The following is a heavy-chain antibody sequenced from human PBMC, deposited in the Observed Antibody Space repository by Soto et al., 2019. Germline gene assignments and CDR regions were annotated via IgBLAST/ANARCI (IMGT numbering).Heavy chain of an antibody. D-gene: IGHD1-26*01. V-gene: IGHV3-23*01. J-gene: IGHJ4*02. Sequence: GGSLRLSCAASGFTFSSYAMSWVRQAPGKGLEWVSAISGSGGSTYYADSVKGRFTISRDNSKNTLYLQMNSLRAEDTAVYYCAKVESAVGSSKSPSAKTGLATNKAYYFDYWGQGTLVTVSS. CDR3: AKVESAVGSSKSPSAKTGLATNKAYYFDY. CDR1: GFTFSSYA. CDR2: ISGSGGST.